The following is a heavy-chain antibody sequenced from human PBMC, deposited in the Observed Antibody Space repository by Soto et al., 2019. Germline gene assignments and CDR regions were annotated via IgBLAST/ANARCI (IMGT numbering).Heavy chain of an antibody. CDR2: ISYDGINK. D-gene: IGHD6-19*01. CDR1: GFPFSSYA. V-gene: IGHV3-30-3*01. Sequence: PGSSWRSSCAASGFPFSSYAMLWVRQAPGKGLGWLAVISYDGINKYYAHSVKGPFTIHRDHSKNTPYLQSFSRRAQTAAWYYCARVEGWIGVAGRHGMDVWGQGTMVTVSS. J-gene: IGHJ6*02. CDR3: ARVEGWIGVAGRHGMDV.